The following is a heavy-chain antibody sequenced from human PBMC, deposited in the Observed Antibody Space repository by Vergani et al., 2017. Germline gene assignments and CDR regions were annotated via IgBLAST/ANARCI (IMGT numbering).Heavy chain of an antibody. Sequence: QVQLQESGPGLVKPSETLSLTCTVSGGSISSYYWSWIRQPPGKGLEWIGYIYYSGSTNYNPSLKSRVTISVDTSKNQFSLKLSSVTAADTAVYYCARGHSLILGYDLWSGYPNWFDPWGQGTLVTVSS. V-gene: IGHV4-59*01. CDR3: ARGHSLILGYDLWSGYPNWFDP. CDR1: GGSISSYY. CDR2: IYYSGST. J-gene: IGHJ5*02. D-gene: IGHD3-3*01.